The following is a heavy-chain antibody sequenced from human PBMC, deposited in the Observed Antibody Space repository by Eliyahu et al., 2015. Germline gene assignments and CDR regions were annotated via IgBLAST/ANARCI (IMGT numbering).Heavy chain of an antibody. Sequence: QVQLVESGGGVVQPGRSLXLSCAASXFTFXSYGMPGVRQAPGKGXEWVAVIWYDGSNKYYADSVKGRFTISRDNSKNTLYLQMNSLRAEDTAVYYCARELRYFDWLWPGYWGQGTLVTVSS. CDR3: ARELRYFDWLWPGY. CDR1: XFTFXSYG. D-gene: IGHD3-9*01. J-gene: IGHJ4*02. V-gene: IGHV3-33*01. CDR2: IWYDGSNK.